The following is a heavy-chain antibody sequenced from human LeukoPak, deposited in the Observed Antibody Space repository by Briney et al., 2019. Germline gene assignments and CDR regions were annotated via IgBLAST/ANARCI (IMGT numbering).Heavy chain of an antibody. CDR1: GFTFSSYA. J-gene: IGHJ6*02. CDR2: ISGSGGST. CDR3: APRSPNYYGSGSYNGMDV. D-gene: IGHD3-10*01. V-gene: IGHV3-23*01. Sequence: QAGGSLRLSCAASGFTFSSYAMSWVRQAPGKGLEWVSAISGSGGSTYYADSVKGRFTISRDNSKNTLYLQMNSLRAEDTAVYYCAPRSPNYYGSGSYNGMDVWGQGTTVTVSS.